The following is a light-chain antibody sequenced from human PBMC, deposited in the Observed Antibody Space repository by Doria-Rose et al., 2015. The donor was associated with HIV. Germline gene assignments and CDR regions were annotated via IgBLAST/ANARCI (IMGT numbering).Light chain of an antibody. J-gene: IGKJ4*01. CDR3: QQYESLPLT. Sequence: DIRLTQSPSSLSASVGDRVTISCQASQDINNCLNWYQQKPGKAPKLLIYDASILETGVPSRFSGSGSVTDFNFTVSGLQPEDIATYYCQQYESLPLTFGGGTKIEI. CDR2: DAS. CDR1: QDINNC. V-gene: IGKV1-33*01.